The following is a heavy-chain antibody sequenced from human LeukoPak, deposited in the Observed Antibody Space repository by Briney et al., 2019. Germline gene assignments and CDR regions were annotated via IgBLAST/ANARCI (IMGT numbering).Heavy chain of an antibody. Sequence: SETLSLTCTVSGGSISSYYWSWIRQPPGKGLEWIGYIYYSGSTNYNPSLKSRVTISVDTSKNQFSLKLSSVTAADTAVYYCARDTIWLGEPSPYYYGMDVWGQGTTVTVSS. V-gene: IGHV4-59*01. J-gene: IGHJ6*02. CDR2: IYYSGST. CDR3: ARDTIWLGEPSPYYYGMDV. CDR1: GGSISSYY. D-gene: IGHD3-10*01.